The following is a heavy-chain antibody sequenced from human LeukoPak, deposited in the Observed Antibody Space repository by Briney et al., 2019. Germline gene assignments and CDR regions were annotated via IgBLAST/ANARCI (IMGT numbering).Heavy chain of an antibody. CDR2: IYYSGSS. V-gene: IGHV4-31*03. CDR3: ARAYSSSSEIDY. Sequence: PSETLSLTCSVSGGSISSSKYYWSWIRQHPGTGLEWIGYIYYSGSSYYNPSLKSRLTISVDTSKNQFSLKLSSVTAADTAVYYCARAYSSSSEIDYWGQGTLVTVSS. D-gene: IGHD6-6*01. CDR1: GGSISSSKYY. J-gene: IGHJ4*02.